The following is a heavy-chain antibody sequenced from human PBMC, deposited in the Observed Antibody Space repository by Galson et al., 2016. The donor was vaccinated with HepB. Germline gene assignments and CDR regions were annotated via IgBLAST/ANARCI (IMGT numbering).Heavy chain of an antibody. Sequence: SLRLSCAVSRFTFSSYAMHWVRQAPGKGLEWVAVISDDGREKYYADAVKGRYTISRDNSKKTLFLQVNSLRAEDTAVYYCARGLYYGDYAPHYWGQGTLATVSS. CDR3: ARGLYYGDYAPHY. J-gene: IGHJ4*02. CDR1: RFTFSSYA. V-gene: IGHV3-30*03. D-gene: IGHD4-17*01. CDR2: ISDDGREK.